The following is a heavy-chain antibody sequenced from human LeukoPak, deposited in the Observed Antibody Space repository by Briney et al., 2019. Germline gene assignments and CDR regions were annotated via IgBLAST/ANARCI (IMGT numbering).Heavy chain of an antibody. J-gene: IGHJ4*02. CDR1: GFTFTSSA. CDR3: AASEMATIGIDY. V-gene: IGHV1-58*02. CDR2: IVVGSGNT. D-gene: IGHD5-24*01. Sequence: SVRVSCKASGFTFTSSAMQWVRQARGQRLEWIGWIVVGSGNTNYAQKFQERVTITRDMSTSTAYMELSSLRSEDTAVYYCAASEMATIGIDYWGQGTLVTVSS.